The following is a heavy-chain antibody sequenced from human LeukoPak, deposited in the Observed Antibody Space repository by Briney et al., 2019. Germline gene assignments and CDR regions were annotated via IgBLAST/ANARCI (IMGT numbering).Heavy chain of an antibody. CDR1: GYTFTSYD. V-gene: IGHV1-8*03. D-gene: IGHD3-22*01. J-gene: IGHJ3*02. CDR3: ARGRGYYDSSGYYPRYGAFDI. CDR2: MNPNSGNT. Sequence: ASVKVSCKASGYTFTSYDINWVRQATGQGLEWMGWMNPNSGNTGYAQKFQGRVTITRNTSISTAYMELSSLRSEDTAVYYCARGRGYYDSSGYYPRYGAFDIWGQGTMVTVSS.